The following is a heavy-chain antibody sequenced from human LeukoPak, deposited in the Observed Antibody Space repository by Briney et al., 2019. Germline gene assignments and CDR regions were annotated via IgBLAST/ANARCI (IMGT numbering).Heavy chain of an antibody. CDR1: GFTFSDYY. Sequence: GGSLRLSCAASGFTFSDYYMSWIRQAPGKGLEWVSYISSSSSYTNYADSVKGRFTISRDNAKNSLYLQINSLRAEDTAVYYCARDLGGTFFDYWGQGTLVTVSS. CDR2: ISSSSSYT. CDR3: ARDLGGTFFDY. J-gene: IGHJ4*02. V-gene: IGHV3-11*05. D-gene: IGHD3-10*01.